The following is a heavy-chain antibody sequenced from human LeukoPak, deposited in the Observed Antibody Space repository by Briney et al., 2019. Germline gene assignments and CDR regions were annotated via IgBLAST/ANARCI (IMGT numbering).Heavy chain of an antibody. J-gene: IGHJ4*02. D-gene: IGHD6-6*01. V-gene: IGHV3-23*01. CDR2: ISGSGGST. Sequence: GGSLRLSCAASGFTFSSYAMSWVRQAPGKGLEWVSAISGSGGSTYYADSVKGRFTISRDNSKNTLYLQMNSLRAEDTAVYYCAKSGSAGIAARRGHKPIDYWGQGTLVTVSS. CDR3: AKSGSAGIAARRGHKPIDY. CDR1: GFTFSSYA.